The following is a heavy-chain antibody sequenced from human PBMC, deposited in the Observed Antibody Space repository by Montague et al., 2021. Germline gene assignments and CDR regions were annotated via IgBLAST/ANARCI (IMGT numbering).Heavy chain of an antibody. D-gene: IGHD3-16*01. J-gene: IGHJ6*03. CDR3: VKPGGYYFHYYMDV. CDR1: GFTLDDYA. Sequence: SLRLSCAASGFTLDDYAIIWVRQRPGKSLEWVSLITWDGGTTYYSDSVKGRFTISRDNGKNSLSPQMSSLRSEDSALYYCVKPGGYYFHYYMDVWGSGTTVTVSS. V-gene: IGHV3-43*01. CDR2: ITWDGGTT.